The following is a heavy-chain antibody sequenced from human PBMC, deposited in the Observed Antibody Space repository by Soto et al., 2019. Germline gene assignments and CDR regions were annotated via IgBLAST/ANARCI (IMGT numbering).Heavy chain of an antibody. CDR1: GYTFTSYA. V-gene: IGHV1-3*01. Sequence: ASVKVSCKASGYTFTSYAMHWVRQAPGQRLEWMGWINAGNGNTKYSQKFQGRVTITRDTSASTAYMELSSLRSEDTAVYYCERREVVVAATDAFDIWGQGTMVTVSS. J-gene: IGHJ3*02. CDR3: ERREVVVAATDAFDI. D-gene: IGHD2-15*01. CDR2: INAGNGNT.